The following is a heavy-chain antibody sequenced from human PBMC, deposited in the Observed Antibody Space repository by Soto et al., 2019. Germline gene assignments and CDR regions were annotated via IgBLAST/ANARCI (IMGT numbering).Heavy chain of an antibody. Sequence: AGGSLRLSCAASGFTVSSNYLSWVRQAPGKGLEWVSVMFSADNTHYADSVKGRFTISRDNSKNTVFLQMNSLRAEDTAVYYCAITGAGYYIVWGQGTPVTVSS. CDR2: MFSADNT. V-gene: IGHV3-53*01. J-gene: IGHJ4*02. CDR1: GFTVSSNY. CDR3: AITGAGYYIV. D-gene: IGHD3-3*01.